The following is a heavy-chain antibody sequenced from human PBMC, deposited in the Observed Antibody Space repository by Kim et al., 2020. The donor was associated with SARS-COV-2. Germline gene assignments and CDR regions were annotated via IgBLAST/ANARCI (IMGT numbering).Heavy chain of an antibody. J-gene: IGHJ4*02. CDR3: AKRDFWSGYPFDY. Sequence: YVDSGKGQFTISRDNSKNTVDLQMNTLGPEDTAVYYCAKRDFWSGYPFDYWGQGTLVTVSS. V-gene: IGHV3-30*02. D-gene: IGHD3-3*01.